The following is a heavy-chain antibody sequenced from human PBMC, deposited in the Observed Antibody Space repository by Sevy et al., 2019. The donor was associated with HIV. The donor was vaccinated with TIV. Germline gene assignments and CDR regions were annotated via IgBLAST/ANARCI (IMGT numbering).Heavy chain of an antibody. V-gene: IGHV3-7*01. D-gene: IGHD3-22*01. CDR3: ARAQQVTMLVVIGGLYFDF. CDR2: IKQDMSEK. CDR1: GFTFSSYW. Sequence: GGSLRLSCAASGFTFSSYWMTWVRQAPGKGLEWVANIKQDMSEKYYADSVKCRFTNSRDNARNSLYLQMESLRAEDTAVYYCARAQQVTMLVVIGGLYFDFWGQGTLVTVSS. J-gene: IGHJ4*02.